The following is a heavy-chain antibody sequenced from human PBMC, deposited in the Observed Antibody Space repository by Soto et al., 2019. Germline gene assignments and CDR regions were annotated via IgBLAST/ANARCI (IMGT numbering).Heavy chain of an antibody. D-gene: IGHD6-13*01. CDR3: ARDNGIAGSFDP. Sequence: EMQLVESGGGLVQPGGSLRLSCAASGFTFRSYSMNWVRQAPGKGLEWVSYISISSRTIYYADSVKGRFTISRDDAKNSLYLQMNSLRDEDKSVYYCARDNGIAGSFDPWGQGTLVNVSS. CDR1: GFTFRSYS. CDR2: ISISSRTI. V-gene: IGHV3-48*02. J-gene: IGHJ5*02.